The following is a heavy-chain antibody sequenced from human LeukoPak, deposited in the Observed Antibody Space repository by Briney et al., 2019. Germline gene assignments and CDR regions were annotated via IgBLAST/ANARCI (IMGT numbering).Heavy chain of an antibody. CDR1: GYTFTSYA. Sequence: GASVKVSCKASGYTFTSYAMHWVRQAPGQRLEWMGWINAGNGNTKYSQEFQGRVTITRDTSASTAYMELSSLRSEDMAVYYCARGDLGYSYGYDSGFDYWGQGTLATVSS. D-gene: IGHD5-18*01. CDR2: INAGNGNT. CDR3: ARGDLGYSYGYDSGFDY. J-gene: IGHJ4*02. V-gene: IGHV1-3*03.